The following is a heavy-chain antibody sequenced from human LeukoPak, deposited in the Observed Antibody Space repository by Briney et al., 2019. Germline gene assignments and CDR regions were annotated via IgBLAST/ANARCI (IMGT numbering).Heavy chain of an antibody. J-gene: IGHJ6*03. CDR2: IKQDGSEK. D-gene: IGHD3-9*01. V-gene: IGHV3-7*01. Sequence: GGSLRLSCAASGFTFISYWMSWVRQAPGKVLEWVANIKQDGSEKYYVDSVKGQFTISRDNAKNSLYLQMNSLRAEDTAVYYCARDRRYFDWLYYYYYMDVWGKGTTVTVSS. CDR3: ARDRRYFDWLYYYYYMDV. CDR1: GFTFISYW.